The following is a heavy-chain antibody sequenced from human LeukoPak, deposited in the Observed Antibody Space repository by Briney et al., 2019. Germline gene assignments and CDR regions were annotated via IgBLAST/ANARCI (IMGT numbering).Heavy chain of an antibody. D-gene: IGHD2-15*01. J-gene: IGHJ4*02. CDR2: IHTGDSDT. Sequence: GESLKILWKGFGYRFTNYWIGLGRQMPGKGLEWMGIIHTGDSDTRYSPSFQGQVTISADKSISTAYLQWTSLKASATAMYYCVRGIGIPTLTFDYWGQGTLVTVSS. CDR3: VRGIGIPTLTFDY. CDR1: GYRFTNYW. V-gene: IGHV5-51*01.